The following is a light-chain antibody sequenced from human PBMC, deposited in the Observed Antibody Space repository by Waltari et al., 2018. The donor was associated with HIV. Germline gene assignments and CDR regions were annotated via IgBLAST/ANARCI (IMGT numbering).Light chain of an antibody. CDR3: QQYYAFPRT. Sequence: VIWMTQSPALLSASTGDKVNITCRLSQAIDNYLAWYQQRPGKAPNLLIYGASTLQSGVPSRISGSGSETDFTLTISCLQPEDFAVYYCQQYYAFPRTFGHGTKVEVK. CDR1: QAIDNY. CDR2: GAS. J-gene: IGKJ1*01. V-gene: IGKV1D-8*01.